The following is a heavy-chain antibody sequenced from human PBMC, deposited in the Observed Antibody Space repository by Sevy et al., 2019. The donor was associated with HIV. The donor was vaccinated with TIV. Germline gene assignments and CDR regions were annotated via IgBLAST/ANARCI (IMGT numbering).Heavy chain of an antibody. D-gene: IGHD5-18*01. CDR3: ARPVGGYSYGSDYRYFDL. V-gene: IGHV4-61*01. J-gene: IGHJ2*01. CDR1: GGSVSSGSYY. Sequence: SETLSLTCTVSGGSVSSGSYYWSWIRQPPGKGLEWIGYIYYSGSTNYNPSLKSRVTISVDTSKNQFSLKLSSVTAADTAVYYCARPVGGYSYGSDYRYFDLWGRGTLVTVSS. CDR2: IYYSGST.